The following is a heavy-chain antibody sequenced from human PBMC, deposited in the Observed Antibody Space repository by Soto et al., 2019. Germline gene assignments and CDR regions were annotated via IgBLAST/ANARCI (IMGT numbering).Heavy chain of an antibody. CDR2: ISYDGSNK. V-gene: IGHV3-30*18. D-gene: IGHD5-12*01. J-gene: IGHJ4*02. CDR1: GFTFSNYG. Sequence: GGSLRLSCAASGFTFSNYGMHWVRQAPGKGLEWVAVISYDGSNKYYADSVKGRFTISRDNSKNTLNLQMNSLRTEDTAVYYCAKERRWLQEFDYWGQGTLVTVSS. CDR3: AKERRWLQEFDY.